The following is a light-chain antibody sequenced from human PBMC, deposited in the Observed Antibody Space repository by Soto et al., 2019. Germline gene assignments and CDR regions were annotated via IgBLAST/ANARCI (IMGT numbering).Light chain of an antibody. CDR3: QQYGSSPRWT. V-gene: IGKV3-15*01. CDR2: AAS. CDR1: QSVSVN. Sequence: ETVMTQSPATLSVSPGDRVTLSCRASQSVSVNLAWYQRKSGQPPRLLIYAASTRATDIPARFSGSGSGTDFTLTISRLEPEDFAVYYCQQYGSSPRWTFGQGTKVDI. J-gene: IGKJ1*01.